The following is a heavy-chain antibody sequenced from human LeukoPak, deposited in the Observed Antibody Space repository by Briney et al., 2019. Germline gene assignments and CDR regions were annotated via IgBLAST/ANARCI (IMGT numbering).Heavy chain of an antibody. Sequence: GGSLRLSCAASGFTFSSYWMSWVRQAPGKGLEWVANIKQDGSEKYYVDSVKGRFTISRDNAKDSLYLQMNSLGAEDTAVYYCARGTIAAAGYYYFDYWGQGTQVTVSS. CDR3: ARGTIAAAGYYYFDY. J-gene: IGHJ4*02. CDR1: GFTFSSYW. CDR2: IKQDGSEK. D-gene: IGHD6-13*01. V-gene: IGHV3-7*04.